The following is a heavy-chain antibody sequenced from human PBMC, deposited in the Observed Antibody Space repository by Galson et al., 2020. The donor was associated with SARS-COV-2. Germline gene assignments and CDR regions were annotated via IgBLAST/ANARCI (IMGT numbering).Heavy chain of an antibody. CDR3: ARVYSSGYGLYF. CDR2: FHYSGST. CDR1: GGSISSSIYF. V-gene: IGHV4-39*01. D-gene: IGHD6-19*01. Sequence: SETLSLTCTVSGGSISSSIYFWGWIRQPPGKGLEWIGSFHYSGSTYYNPSLKSRVTIFVDTSKNQFSLKVTSVTAAEKAEYYCARVYSSGYGLYFWGQGILVTVSS. J-gene: IGHJ4*02.